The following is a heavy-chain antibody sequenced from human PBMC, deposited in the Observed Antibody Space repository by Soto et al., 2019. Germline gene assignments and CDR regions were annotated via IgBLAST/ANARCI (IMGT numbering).Heavy chain of an antibody. D-gene: IGHD4-17*01. CDR3: ARRLYGDYGYWFDP. Sequence: PSETLSLTCTVSGGSISSSSYYWGWIRQPPGKGLEWIGSIYYSGSTYYNPSLKSRVTISVDTSKNQFSLKLSSVTAADTAVYYCARRLYGDYGYWFDPWGQGTLVTVSS. CDR2: IYYSGST. V-gene: IGHV4-39*01. J-gene: IGHJ5*02. CDR1: GGSISSSSYY.